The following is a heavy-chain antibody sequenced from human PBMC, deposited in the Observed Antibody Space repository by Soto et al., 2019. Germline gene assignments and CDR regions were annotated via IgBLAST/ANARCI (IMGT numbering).Heavy chain of an antibody. J-gene: IGHJ6*02. D-gene: IGHD3-10*01. CDR2: IYYSGST. CDR3: ASGSGSYSVYYYGMDV. CDR1: GGSISSSSYY. V-gene: IGHV4-39*01. Sequence: PSETLSLTCTVSGGSISSSSYYWGWFRQPPGKGLEWIGSIYYSGSTYYNPSLKSRVTISVDTSKNRFSLKLSSVTAADTAVYYCASGSGSYSVYYYGMDVWGQGTTGTVSS.